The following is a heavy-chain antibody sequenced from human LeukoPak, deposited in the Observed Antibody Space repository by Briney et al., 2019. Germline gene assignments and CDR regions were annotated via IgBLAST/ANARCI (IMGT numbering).Heavy chain of an antibody. J-gene: IGHJ5*02. Sequence: SVKVSCKASGGTFSSFAISRVRQAPGQGLEWMGGIIPIFGTANYAQKFQGRVTITADDSTSTAYMELSSLRSEDTAVYYCARDKENYSWFDPWGQGTLVTVSS. CDR2: IIPIFGTA. V-gene: IGHV1-69*13. CDR3: ARDKENYSWFDP. CDR1: GGTFSSFA.